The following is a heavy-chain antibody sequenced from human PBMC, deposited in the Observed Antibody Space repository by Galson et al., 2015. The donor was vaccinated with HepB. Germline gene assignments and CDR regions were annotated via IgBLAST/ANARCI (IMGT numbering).Heavy chain of an antibody. CDR3: ARDWEDLDAFDI. D-gene: IGHD1-26*01. V-gene: IGHV6-1*01. J-gene: IGHJ3*02. CDR2: TYYRPTWNN. Sequence: CAISGDSVSSNSATWNWIRQSPSRGLEWLGRTYYRPTWNNDYAASVKSRITINPDTSKNQFSLQLNSVTPEDTAVYYCARDWEDLDAFDIWGQGTMVTVSS. CDR1: GDSVSSNSAT.